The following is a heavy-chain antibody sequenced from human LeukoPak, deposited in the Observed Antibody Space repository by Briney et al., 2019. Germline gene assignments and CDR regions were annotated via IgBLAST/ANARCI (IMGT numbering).Heavy chain of an antibody. Sequence: KPGGSLRLSCAASGFTFSSYSMNWVRQAPGKGLEWVSSISSSSSYIYYADSVKGRFTISRDNAKNSLYLQMNSRRAEDTAVYYCAREVTTPSPGAFDIWGQGTMVTVSS. V-gene: IGHV3-21*01. CDR1: GFTFSSYS. D-gene: IGHD4-17*01. CDR3: AREVTTPSPGAFDI. J-gene: IGHJ3*02. CDR2: ISSSSSYI.